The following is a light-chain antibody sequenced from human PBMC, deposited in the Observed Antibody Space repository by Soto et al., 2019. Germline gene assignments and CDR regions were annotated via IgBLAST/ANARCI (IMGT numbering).Light chain of an antibody. V-gene: IGKV3D-15*01. CDR2: GAS. CDR3: QQYDKWPET. Sequence: EVVMTQSPATVSVSPGERATLSCRASQSVSTNLAWYQQKPGQAPRLLIYGASGRATAIPARFSGSGSGTEFPLTISSLQSEDCEIYYCQQYDKWPETFGQGNKVEIK. CDR1: QSVSTN. J-gene: IGKJ1*01.